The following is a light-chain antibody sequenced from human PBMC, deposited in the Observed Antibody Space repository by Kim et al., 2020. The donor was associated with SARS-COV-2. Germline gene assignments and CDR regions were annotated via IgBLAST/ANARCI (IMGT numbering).Light chain of an antibody. Sequence: WGQTVRITCQGGRLRSYYASWYQQKPGQAPVLVTYGKNNRPSGIPDRFSGSSSGNTASSTITGAQAEDEADYYCNSRDSSGNIWVFGGGTPLTVL. V-gene: IGLV3-19*01. CDR1: RLRSYY. CDR3: NSRDSSGNIWV. CDR2: GKN. J-gene: IGLJ3*02.